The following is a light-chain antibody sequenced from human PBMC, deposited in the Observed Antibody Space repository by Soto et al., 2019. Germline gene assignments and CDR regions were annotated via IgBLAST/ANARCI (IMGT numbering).Light chain of an antibody. CDR2: DAS. J-gene: IGKJ4*01. Sequence: EIVMTQSPATLSVSPGERATLSCRASQSISSNLAWYQQKPGQSPRLLISDASTRATGILARFSGSGSGTEFTLTISSLQSEDFAVYFCQQYNQWPLTFGGGTKVEIK. CDR1: QSISSN. V-gene: IGKV3-15*01. CDR3: QQYNQWPLT.